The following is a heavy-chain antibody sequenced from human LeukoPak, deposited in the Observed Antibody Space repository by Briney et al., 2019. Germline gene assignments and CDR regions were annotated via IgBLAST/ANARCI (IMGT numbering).Heavy chain of an antibody. J-gene: IGHJ4*02. CDR2: IYYSGST. CDR3: ARLGESYYYFDY. V-gene: IGHV4-39*01. CDR1: GGSISSSSYY. Sequence: SETLSLTCTVSGGSISSSSYYWGWIRQPPGKGLEWIGSIYYSGSTYYNPSLKSRVTISVGTSKNQFSLKLSSVTAADTAVYYCARLGESYYYFDYWGQGTLVTVSS. D-gene: IGHD1-26*01.